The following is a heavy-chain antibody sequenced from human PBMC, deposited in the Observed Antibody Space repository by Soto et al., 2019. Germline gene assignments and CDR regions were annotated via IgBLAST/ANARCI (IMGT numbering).Heavy chain of an antibody. CDR3: ARDKSGHHPLVSYYYGMDV. V-gene: IGHV1-69*08. J-gene: IGHJ6*02. CDR2: IIPILGIA. CDR1: GGTFSSYT. Sequence: QVQLVQSGAEVKKPGSSVKVSCKASGGTFSSYTISWVRQAPGQGLEWMGRIIPILGIANYAQKFQGRVTITADKSTSTAYMELSSLRSEDTAVYYCARDKSGHHPLVSYYYGMDVWGQGTTVTVSS. D-gene: IGHD2-15*01.